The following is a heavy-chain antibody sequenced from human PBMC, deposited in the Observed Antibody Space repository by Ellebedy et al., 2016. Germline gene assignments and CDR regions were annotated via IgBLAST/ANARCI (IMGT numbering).Heavy chain of an antibody. CDR2: INHSGST. D-gene: IGHD3-3*01. Sequence: SETLSLTCAVYGGSFSGYYWNWIRQPPGKGLEWIGEINHSGSTNYNPSLKSRVTISVDTSKNQFSLKLSSVTAADTAVYYCARLTSYYDFWSGVFDYWGQGTLVTVSS. V-gene: IGHV4-34*01. CDR3: ARLTSYYDFWSGVFDY. J-gene: IGHJ4*02. CDR1: GGSFSGYY.